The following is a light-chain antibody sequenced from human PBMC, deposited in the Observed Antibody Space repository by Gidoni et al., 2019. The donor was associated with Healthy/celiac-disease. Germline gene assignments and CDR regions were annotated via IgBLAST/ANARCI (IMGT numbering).Light chain of an antibody. V-gene: IGKV1-33*01. CDR2: DAS. J-gene: IGKJ3*01. CDR3: QQYDNLLVT. CDR1: QDISNY. Sequence: DIQMTQSPSSLSASVGDRVTITCQASQDISNYLNWYQQKPGKAPKLLIYDASNLEPGVPSRFSGSGSGTDFTFTISSLQPEDIATYYCQQYDNLLVTFGPGTKVDIK.